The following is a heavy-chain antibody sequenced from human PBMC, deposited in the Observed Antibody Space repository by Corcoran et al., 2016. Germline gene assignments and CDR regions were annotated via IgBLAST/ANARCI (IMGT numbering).Heavy chain of an antibody. D-gene: IGHD1-26*01. CDR3: ARGLSGSYYRSEYFQH. V-gene: IGHV4-34*01. Sequence: QVQLQQWGAGLLKPSETLSLTCAVYGGSFSGYYWSWIRQPPGKGLEWIGEINHSGSTNYNPSLKSRVTISVDTSKNQFSLKLSSVTAADTAVYYCARGLSGSYYRSEYFQHWGQGTLVTVSS. CDR1: GGSFSGYY. J-gene: IGHJ1*01. CDR2: INHSGST.